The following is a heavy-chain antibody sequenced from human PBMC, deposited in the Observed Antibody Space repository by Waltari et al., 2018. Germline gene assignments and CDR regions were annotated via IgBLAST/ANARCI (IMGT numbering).Heavy chain of an antibody. Sequence: QVQLQQWGAGLLKPSETLSLTCAVYGGSFSGYYWSWIRKPPGKGLEWIGEINHSGSTNYNPSLKSRVTISVDTSKNQFSLKLSSVTAADTAVYYCATQYSSSSGGYYYYYMDVWGKGTTVTVSS. CDR1: GGSFSGYY. CDR2: INHSGST. V-gene: IGHV4-34*01. CDR3: ATQYSSSSGGYYYYYMDV. J-gene: IGHJ6*03. D-gene: IGHD6-6*01.